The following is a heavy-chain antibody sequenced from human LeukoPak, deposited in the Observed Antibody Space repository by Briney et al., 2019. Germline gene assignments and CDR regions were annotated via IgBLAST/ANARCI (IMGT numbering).Heavy chain of an antibody. CDR1: GGSISSGDYY. CDR3: ARAGVVDTEGEDY. Sequence: SETLSLTCTVSGGSISSGDYYWSWIRQPPGKGLEWIGYIYYSGSTYYNPSLKSRVTISVDTSKNQFSLKLSSVTAADTAVYYCARAGVVDTEGEDYWGQGTLVTVSS. V-gene: IGHV4-30-4*01. D-gene: IGHD3-22*01. J-gene: IGHJ4*02. CDR2: IYYSGST.